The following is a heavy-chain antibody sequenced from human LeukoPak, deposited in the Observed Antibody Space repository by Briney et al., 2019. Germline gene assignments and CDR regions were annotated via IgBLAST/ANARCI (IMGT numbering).Heavy chain of an antibody. V-gene: IGHV1-8*02. Sequence: ASVKVSCKASGYTFTFYDIQWVRQAAGQGLEWMGWMNPHSGNTGYAQKFQGRVTMTRNTSISTAYMELSSLRSEDTAVYYCARSSQPPRPRDFDWLSPFDYWGQGTLVTVSS. D-gene: IGHD3-9*01. CDR2: MNPHSGNT. CDR3: ARSSQPPRPRDFDWLSPFDY. J-gene: IGHJ4*02. CDR1: GYTFTFYD.